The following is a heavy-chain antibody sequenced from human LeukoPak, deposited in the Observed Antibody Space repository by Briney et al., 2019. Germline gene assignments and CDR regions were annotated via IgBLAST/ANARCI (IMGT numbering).Heavy chain of an antibody. Sequence: GASVKVSCKASGYTFTSYDINWVRQATGQGLEWMGWMNPNSGNTGYAQKFQGRVTMTRNTSISTAYMELSSLRSEDTAVYYCATAHDYGEDDYYYYYYMDVWGKGTTVTISS. CDR1: GYTFTSYD. V-gene: IGHV1-8*01. CDR3: ATAHDYGEDDYYYYYYMDV. J-gene: IGHJ6*03. D-gene: IGHD4-17*01. CDR2: MNPNSGNT.